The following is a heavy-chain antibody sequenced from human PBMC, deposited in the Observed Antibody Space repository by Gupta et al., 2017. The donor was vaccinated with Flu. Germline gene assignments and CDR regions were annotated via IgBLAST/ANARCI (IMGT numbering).Heavy chain of an antibody. V-gene: IGHV3-30*18. J-gene: IGHJ4*02. D-gene: IGHD3-16*02. CDR3: AKDLRLRLGELSFFADY. Sequence: QVQLVESGGGVVQPGRSLRLSCAASGFTFSSYGMHWVRQAPGKGLEWVAVISYDGSNKYYADSVKGRFTISRDNSKNTLYLQMNSLRAEDTAVYYCAKDLRLRLGELSFFADYWGQGTLVTVSS. CDR2: ISYDGSNK. CDR1: GFTFSSYG.